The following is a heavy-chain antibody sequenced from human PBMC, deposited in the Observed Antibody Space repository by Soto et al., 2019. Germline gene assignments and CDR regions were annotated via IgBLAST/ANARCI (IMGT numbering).Heavy chain of an antibody. CDR3: ARSRNSFDI. Sequence: QVELVESGGGVVQPGRSLRLSCATSGFSFSNYANQWVRQAPGKGLDWVAVISSDGNNKYYADSVKGRFTISRDNSKNTSYLQMNSLRVEDTAVYYCARSRNSFDIWGRGTMVIVSS. V-gene: IGHV3-30-3*01. CDR2: ISSDGNNK. J-gene: IGHJ3*02. CDR1: GFSFSNYA.